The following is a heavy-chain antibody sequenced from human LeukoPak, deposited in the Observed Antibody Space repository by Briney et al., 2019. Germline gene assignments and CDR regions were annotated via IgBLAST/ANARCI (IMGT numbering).Heavy chain of an antibody. CDR3: AKGVWVVRGVIGGGFDI. CDR2: ISYDGSHK. D-gene: IGHD3-10*01. V-gene: IGHV3-30*18. CDR1: GFTFSSSG. J-gene: IGHJ3*02. Sequence: GGSLRLSCAASGFTFSSSGMHWVRQAPGKGLEWVAVISYDGSHKYYADSVKGRFTISRDSSKNTLYLQMNSLRAEDTAVYYCAKGVWVVRGVIGGGFDIWGQGTMVTVSS.